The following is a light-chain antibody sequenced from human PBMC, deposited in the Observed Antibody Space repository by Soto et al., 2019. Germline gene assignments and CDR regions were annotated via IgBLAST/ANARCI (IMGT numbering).Light chain of an antibody. CDR1: KGITSY. J-gene: IGKJ5*01. Sequence: IKWTPTPSYLAASVGDIVPITCRASKGITSYLAWYQQTPGTAPNFLIPTASTLQSGVPSRFSGSGSGTELTLTISSRQPEDFATYYCQQRNSSPVTFGQGTRREIK. CDR2: TAS. V-gene: IGKV1-9*01. CDR3: QQRNSSPVT.